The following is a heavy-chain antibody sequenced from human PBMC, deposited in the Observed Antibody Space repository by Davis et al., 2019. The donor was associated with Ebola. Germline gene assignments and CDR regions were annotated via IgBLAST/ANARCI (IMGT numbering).Heavy chain of an antibody. D-gene: IGHD3-3*01. J-gene: IGHJ4*02. CDR3: AKGGERFLEWLLWAGY. Sequence: GESLKISCAASGFTFSSYAMSWVRQAPGKGLEWVSAISGSGGSTYYADSVKGRFTISRDNSKNTLYLQMNSLRAEDTAVYYCAKGGERFLEWLLWAGYWGQGTLVTVSS. CDR2: ISGSGGST. V-gene: IGHV3-23*01. CDR1: GFTFSSYA.